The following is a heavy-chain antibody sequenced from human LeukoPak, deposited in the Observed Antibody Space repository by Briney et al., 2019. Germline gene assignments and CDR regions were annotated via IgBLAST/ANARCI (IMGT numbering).Heavy chain of an antibody. D-gene: IGHD1-26*01. V-gene: IGHV3-30*04. Sequence: GRSLRLSCAASGFTFSSYAMHWVRQAPGKGLEWVAVISYDGSNKYYADSVKGRFTISRDNSKNTLYLQMNSLRAEDTAVYYCTRDPILGAPDYFDYWGQGTLVTVSS. CDR2: ISYDGSNK. J-gene: IGHJ4*02. CDR3: TRDPILGAPDYFDY. CDR1: GFTFSSYA.